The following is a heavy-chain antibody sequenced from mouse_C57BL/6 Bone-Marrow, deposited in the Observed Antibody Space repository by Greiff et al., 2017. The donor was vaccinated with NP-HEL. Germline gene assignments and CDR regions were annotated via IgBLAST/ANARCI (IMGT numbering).Heavy chain of an antibody. CDR2: IYPGSGST. CDR1: GYTFTSYW. V-gene: IGHV1-55*01. CDR3: ATGGYWYFDV. Sequence: VKLQQPGAELVKPGASVKMSCKASGYTFTSYWITWVKQRPGQGLEWIGDIYPGSGSTNYNEKFKSKATLTVDTSSSTAYMQLSSLTSEDSAVYYCATGGYWYFDVWGTGTTVTVSS. J-gene: IGHJ1*03.